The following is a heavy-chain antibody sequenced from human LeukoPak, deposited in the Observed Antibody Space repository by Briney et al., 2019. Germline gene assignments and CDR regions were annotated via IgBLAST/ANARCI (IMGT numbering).Heavy chain of an antibody. CDR3: AREGDTHYYYYMDV. Sequence: GGSLRLSCAASGFTFDDYGVSWVRQAPGKGLEWVSGINWNGGSTGYADSVKGRFTISRDNAKNSLYLQMNSLRAEDTALYYCAREGDTHYYYYMDVWGKGTTVTVSS. CDR1: GFTFDDYG. D-gene: IGHD2-2*02. V-gene: IGHV3-20*04. J-gene: IGHJ6*03. CDR2: INWNGGST.